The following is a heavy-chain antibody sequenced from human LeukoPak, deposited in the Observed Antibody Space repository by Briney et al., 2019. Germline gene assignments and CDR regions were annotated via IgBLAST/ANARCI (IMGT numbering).Heavy chain of an antibody. CDR2: MYYRGST. Sequence: PSETLSLTCTVSGGSISSGDYYWSWIRQPPGKGLEWIAYMYYRGSTYYNPSLKSRVTMSADTSKNQLSLKLSSVTAADTAVYYCARVCYDFWSGYYTRWFDPWGQGTLVTVSS. CDR3: ARVCYDFWSGYYTRWFDP. J-gene: IGHJ5*02. V-gene: IGHV4-30-4*01. CDR1: GGSISSGDYY. D-gene: IGHD3-3*01.